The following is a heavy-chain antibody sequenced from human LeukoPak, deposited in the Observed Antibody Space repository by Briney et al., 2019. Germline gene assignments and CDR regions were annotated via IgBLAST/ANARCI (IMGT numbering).Heavy chain of an antibody. V-gene: IGHV3-33*06. CDR1: GFTFGSYG. Sequence: PGRSLRLSCAASGFTFGSYGMHWVRQAPGKGLEWVAVIWFDGSNKFYRDSVRGRFTISRDNSKNTLYLQMNSLRVEDTAVYYCANRNYYDSRGYYQYYFDYWGQGALVTVSS. CDR2: IWFDGSNK. CDR3: ANRNYYDSRGYYQYYFDY. D-gene: IGHD3-22*01. J-gene: IGHJ4*02.